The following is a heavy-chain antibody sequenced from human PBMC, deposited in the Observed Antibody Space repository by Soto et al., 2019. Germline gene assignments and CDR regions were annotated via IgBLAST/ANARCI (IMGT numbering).Heavy chain of an antibody. V-gene: IGHV3-23*01. D-gene: IGHD2-8*01. CDR2: ISGSADST. CDR3: AKTRGDMIYAISVYGIDV. J-gene: IGHJ6*02. Sequence: EVQLLESGGGFIHPGGSLRLSCAASGFSFSSFAMNWVRQAPGTGLEWVSIISGSADSTFYEESVKGRFTISRDNSKSTLYLQINSLKAADTAVYYCAKTRGDMIYAISVYGIDVWGQGTTVTVSS. CDR1: GFSFSSFA.